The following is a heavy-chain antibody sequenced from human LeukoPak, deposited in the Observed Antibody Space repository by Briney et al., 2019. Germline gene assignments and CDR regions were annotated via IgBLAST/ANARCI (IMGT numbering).Heavy chain of an antibody. Sequence: GGSLRLSCAASGFTFRTYSMNWVRQAPGKGLEWVSSIDGSSRSLYYADAVKGRFTISRDNAKNSLYLQMNSLRAEDTAVYYCARESGGTYYKAFDIWGQGTMVTVSS. CDR3: ARESGGTYYKAFDI. D-gene: IGHD1-26*01. J-gene: IGHJ3*02. CDR2: IDGSSRSL. V-gene: IGHV3-21*01. CDR1: GFTFRTYS.